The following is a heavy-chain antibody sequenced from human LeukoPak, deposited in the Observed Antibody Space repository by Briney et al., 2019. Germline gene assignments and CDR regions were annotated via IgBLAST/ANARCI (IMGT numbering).Heavy chain of an antibody. D-gene: IGHD1-26*01. V-gene: IGHV3-33*06. Sequence: GGSLRLSCAASGFTFSSHGMHWVRQSPGKGLEWVAVIWYDGSNKYYADSVKGRFTISRGNSKNTLYLQMNSLRAEDTAIYYCAKDSSAYSGSYYDYWGQGTLVTVSS. CDR3: AKDSSAYSGSYYDY. J-gene: IGHJ4*02. CDR2: IWYDGSNK. CDR1: GFTFSSHG.